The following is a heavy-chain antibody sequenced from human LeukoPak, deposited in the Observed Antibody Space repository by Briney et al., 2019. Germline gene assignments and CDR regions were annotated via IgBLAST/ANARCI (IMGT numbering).Heavy chain of an antibody. CDR3: ARGQESSKTGY. D-gene: IGHD4-11*01. Sequence: SDTLSLTCAVYGASFSGYYWNWIRQPPGEGLEWIGEIHPSGSTNYNPSLKRRVTISADTSQNQFSLRLTSVTAADTAVYYCARGQESSKTGYWGQGTLVGVSS. V-gene: IGHV4-34*01. CDR2: IHPSGST. J-gene: IGHJ4*02. CDR1: GASFSGYY.